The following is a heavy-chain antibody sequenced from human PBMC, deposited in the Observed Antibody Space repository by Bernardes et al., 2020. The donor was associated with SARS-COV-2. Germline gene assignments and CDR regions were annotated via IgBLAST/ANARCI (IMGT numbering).Heavy chain of an antibody. D-gene: IGHD3-16*01. V-gene: IGHV4-39*01. J-gene: IGHJ4*02. CDR2: VFYSGSN. CDR1: GASIKNSRGYS. CDR3: TRHVGGNTWSDLVGS. Sequence: SEPLSLTCSVSGASIKNSRGYSCGLIRQPPGKGLAWIASVFYSGSNKYNPSLRGRVTMSADMARNQFFLTLSSVTAADSGIYYCTRHVGGNTWSDLVGSWGQGTVVTVSS.